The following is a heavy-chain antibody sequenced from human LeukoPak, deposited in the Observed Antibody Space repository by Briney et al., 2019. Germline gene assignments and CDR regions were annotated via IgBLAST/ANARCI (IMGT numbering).Heavy chain of an antibody. CDR2: IYYSGST. D-gene: IGHD4-17*01. V-gene: IGHV4-39*07. Sequence: TSETLSLTCTVSGGSISSSSYYWGWIRQPPGEGLEWIGSIYYSGSTYYNPSLKSRVTISVDTSKNQFSLKLSSVTAADTAVYYCARVLTTVTAFDIWGQGTMVTVSS. CDR1: GGSISSSSYY. CDR3: ARVLTTVTAFDI. J-gene: IGHJ3*02.